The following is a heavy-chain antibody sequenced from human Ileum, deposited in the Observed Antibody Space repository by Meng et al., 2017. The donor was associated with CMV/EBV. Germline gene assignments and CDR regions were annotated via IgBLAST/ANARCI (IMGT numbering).Heavy chain of an antibody. V-gene: IGHV3-30*02. CDR1: GFSFISYG. Sequence: GESLKISCAASGFSFISYGMHWVRQTPDKGLEWVAFIRYDGSDKYYADSVKGRFTISRDNSKNTLYLQMNSLRAEDTAVYYCARGKDTYSNWFDPWGQGTLVTVSS. CDR2: IRYDGSDK. J-gene: IGHJ5*02. D-gene: IGHD2-15*01. CDR3: ARGKDTYSNWFDP.